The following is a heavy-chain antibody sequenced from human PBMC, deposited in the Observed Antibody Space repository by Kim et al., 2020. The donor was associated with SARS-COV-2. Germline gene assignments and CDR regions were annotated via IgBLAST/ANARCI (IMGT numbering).Heavy chain of an antibody. V-gene: IGHV7-4-1*02. D-gene: IGHD3-9*01. CDR3: ARDLSEYFDWLPHYYYYGMDV. J-gene: IGHJ6*02. Sequence: ASVKVSCKASGYTFTSYAMNWVRQAPGQGLEWMGWINTNTGNPTYAQGFTGRFVFSLDTSVSTAYLQISSLKAEDTAVYYCARDLSEYFDWLPHYYYYGMDVWGQGTTVTISS. CDR2: INTNTGNP. CDR1: GYTFTSYA.